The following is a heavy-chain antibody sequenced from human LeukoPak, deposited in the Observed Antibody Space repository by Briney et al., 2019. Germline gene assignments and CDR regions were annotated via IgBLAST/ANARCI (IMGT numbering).Heavy chain of an antibody. Sequence: GGSLRLSCAASGFTFSSYGMHWVRQAPGKGLVWVAVIWYDGSNKYYADAVKGRFTISRDNSKNTLYLQMNSLRAEDTAVYYCARDRGRWLPTRHFDHWGQGTLVTVAS. CDR1: GFTFSSYG. D-gene: IGHD5-12*01. V-gene: IGHV3-33*01. CDR2: IWYDGSNK. J-gene: IGHJ4*02. CDR3: ARDRGRWLPTRHFDH.